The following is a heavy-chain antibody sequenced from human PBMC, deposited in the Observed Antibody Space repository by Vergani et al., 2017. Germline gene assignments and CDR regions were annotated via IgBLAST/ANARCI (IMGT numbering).Heavy chain of an antibody. D-gene: IGHD3-3*01. CDR3: ARNRAIFGVVINNWFDP. CDR2: IYYSGST. Sequence: QLQLQESGPGLVKPSETLSLTCTVSGGSISSSSYYWGWIRQPPGKGLEWIGYIYYSGSTNYNPSLKSRVTISVDTSKNQFSLKLSSVTAADTAVYYCARNRAIFGVVINNWFDPWGQGTLVTVSS. J-gene: IGHJ5*02. CDR1: GGSISSSSYY. V-gene: IGHV4-61*05.